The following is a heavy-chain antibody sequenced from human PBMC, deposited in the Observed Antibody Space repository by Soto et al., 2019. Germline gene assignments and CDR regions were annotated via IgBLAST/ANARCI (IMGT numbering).Heavy chain of an antibody. V-gene: IGHV3-15*07. Sequence: EVQLVESGGGLVKPGGSLRLSCAASGFTFSNAWMNWVRQAPGKGLEWVGRIKSKTDGGTTDYAASVKGRFTISRDDSKNTLYLKMNSLNSEHAAVYYWTTDFIDLYIAEAGGDSWGQGTLVTVSS. CDR2: IKSKTDGGTT. D-gene: IGHD6-13*01. J-gene: IGHJ4*02. CDR3: TTDFIDLYIAEAGGDS. CDR1: GFTFSNAW.